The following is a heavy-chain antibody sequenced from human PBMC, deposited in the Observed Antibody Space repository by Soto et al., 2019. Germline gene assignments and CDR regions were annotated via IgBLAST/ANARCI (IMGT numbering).Heavy chain of an antibody. CDR2: ISAYNGNT. J-gene: IGHJ4*02. D-gene: IGHD6-19*01. Sequence: GASVKVSCKASGYTFTSYGISWVRQAPGQGLEWMGWISAYNGNTNYAQKLQGRVTMTTDTSTSTAYMELRSLRSDDTAVYYCARDHREYSSGWAGSWGQGTLVTSPQ. CDR1: GYTFTSYG. V-gene: IGHV1-18*01. CDR3: ARDHREYSSGWAGS.